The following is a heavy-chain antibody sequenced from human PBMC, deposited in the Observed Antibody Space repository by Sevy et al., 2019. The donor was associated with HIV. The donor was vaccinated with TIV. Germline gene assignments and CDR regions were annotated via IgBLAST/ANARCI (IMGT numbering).Heavy chain of an antibody. CDR2: IKSDGSST. Sequence: GGSLRLSCAASGFTFSSYWMHWVRQGPGKGLVWVSRIKSDGSSTRYVDSVKGRFTISRDNAKNTLYLQMNSLRAEDTAVYYCARAWVNFDAFDIWGQGTMVTVSS. CDR1: GFTFSSYW. CDR3: ARAWVNFDAFDI. D-gene: IGHD3-22*01. J-gene: IGHJ3*02. V-gene: IGHV3-74*01.